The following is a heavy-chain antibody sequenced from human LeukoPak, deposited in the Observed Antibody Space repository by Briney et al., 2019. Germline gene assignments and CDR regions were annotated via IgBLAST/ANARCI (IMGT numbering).Heavy chain of an antibody. D-gene: IGHD3-10*01. CDR3: AKDHLRLWFGELVSYDY. V-gene: IGHV3-23*01. CDR2: ISGSGGST. Sequence: ETLSLTCTVSGGSISSSSYYWGWIRQPPGKGLEWVSAISGSGGSTYYADSVKGRFTISRDNSKNTLYLQMNSLRAEDTAVYYCAKDHLRLWFGELVSYDYWGQGTLVTVSS. J-gene: IGHJ4*02. CDR1: GGSISSSSYY.